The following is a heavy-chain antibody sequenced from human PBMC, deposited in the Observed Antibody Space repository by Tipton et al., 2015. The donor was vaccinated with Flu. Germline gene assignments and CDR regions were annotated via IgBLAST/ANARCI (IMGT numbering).Heavy chain of an antibody. CDR2: IYSGGST. V-gene: IGHV3-66*02. D-gene: IGHD3-22*01. CDR3: ARDYDSSGYYLEAFDI. J-gene: IGHJ3*02. CDR1: GFTVSSNY. Sequence: SLRLSCAASGFTVSSNYMSWVRQAPGKGLEWVSVIYSGGSTYYADSVKGRFTISRDNSKNTLYLQMNSLRAEDTAVYYCARDYDSSGYYLEAFDIWGQGTMVTVSS.